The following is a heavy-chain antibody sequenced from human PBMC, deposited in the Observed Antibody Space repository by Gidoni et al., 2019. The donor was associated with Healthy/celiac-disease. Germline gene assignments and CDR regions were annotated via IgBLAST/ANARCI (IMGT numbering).Heavy chain of an antibody. CDR3: ARKYCSGGSCYPFDY. Sequence: QLQLQESGPGLVKPSETLSLTCPVSGGSISSRSYYWGWIRQPPGKGLEWIGSIYYSGSTYYNPSLESRVTISVDTSKNQFSLKLSSVTAADTAVYYCARKYCSGGSCYPFDYWGQGTLVTVSS. CDR2: IYYSGST. D-gene: IGHD2-15*01. J-gene: IGHJ4*02. CDR1: GGSISSRSYY. V-gene: IGHV4-39*01.